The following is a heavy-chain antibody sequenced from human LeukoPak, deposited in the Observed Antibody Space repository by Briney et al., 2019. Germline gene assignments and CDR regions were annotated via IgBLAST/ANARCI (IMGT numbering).Heavy chain of an antibody. V-gene: IGHV1-69*05. J-gene: IGHJ4*02. Sequence: GASVKVSFKASGCTFSSYAISWVRQAPGQGLEWMGGIIPICGTANYAQKFQGRVTITTDESTSTVYMELSSLRSEDTAVYSCAREGGGNYYDSSGYFDVPLAFYYWGQGTLVTVSS. CDR3: AREGGGNYYDSSGYFDVPLAFYY. CDR1: GCTFSSYA. D-gene: IGHD3-22*01. CDR2: IIPICGTA.